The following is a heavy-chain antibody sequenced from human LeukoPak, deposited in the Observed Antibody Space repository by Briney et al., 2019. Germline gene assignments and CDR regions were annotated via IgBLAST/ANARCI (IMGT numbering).Heavy chain of an antibody. CDR2: ISSSSSTI. J-gene: IGHJ4*02. V-gene: IGHV3-48*01. Sequence: GGSLRLSCAASGFTFSSYSMNWVRQAPGKGLEWVSYISSSSSTIYYADSVKGRFTISRDNAKNSLYLQMNSLRAEDTAVYYCARAGYSSNWPFDYWGQGTLVTVSS. D-gene: IGHD6-13*01. CDR1: GFTFSSYS. CDR3: ARAGYSSNWPFDY.